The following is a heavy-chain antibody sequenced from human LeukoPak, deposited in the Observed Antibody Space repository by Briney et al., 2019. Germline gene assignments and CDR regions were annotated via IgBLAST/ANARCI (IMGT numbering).Heavy chain of an antibody. CDR3: ARDTSGGWLDY. V-gene: IGHV4-34*01. CDR1: GGSFSGYY. CDR2: INHSGST. D-gene: IGHD6-19*01. J-gene: IGHJ4*02. Sequence: SETLSLTCAVYGGSFSGYYWSWIRQPPGKGLEWIGEINHSGSTNYNPSLKSRVTISVDTSKNQFSLKLSSVTAADTAVYYCARDTSGGWLDYWGQGTLVTVSS.